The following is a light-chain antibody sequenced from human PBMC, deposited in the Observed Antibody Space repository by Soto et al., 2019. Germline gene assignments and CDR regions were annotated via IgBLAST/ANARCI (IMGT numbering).Light chain of an antibody. CDR2: EVS. V-gene: IGLV2-14*01. CDR1: SSDVGGYNY. Sequence: QSALTQPASVSGSPGQSITISCTGTSSDVGGYNYVSWYQQHPGKAPKLMIYEVSNRLSGVSNRFSGSKSGNTASLTISGLQAEDEADYYCSSYTSSSLYVFGTGTKLTVL. J-gene: IGLJ1*01. CDR3: SSYTSSSLYV.